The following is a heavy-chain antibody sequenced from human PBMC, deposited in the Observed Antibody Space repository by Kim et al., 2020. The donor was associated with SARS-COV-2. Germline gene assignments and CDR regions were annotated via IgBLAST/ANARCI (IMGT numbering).Heavy chain of an antibody. CDR1: GFTFSNYW. CDR3: ATAGGRLEGNI. CDR2: IDLDGSGT. Sequence: GGSLRLSCVGSGFTFSNYWIHWVRQAPGKGLAWVARIDLDGSGTHYGNSVKGRFTISRDNAKNTVYLQMNSLRVEDTALYYCATAGGRLEGNIWGQGTM. V-gene: IGHV3-74*01. J-gene: IGHJ3*02. D-gene: IGHD6-19*01.